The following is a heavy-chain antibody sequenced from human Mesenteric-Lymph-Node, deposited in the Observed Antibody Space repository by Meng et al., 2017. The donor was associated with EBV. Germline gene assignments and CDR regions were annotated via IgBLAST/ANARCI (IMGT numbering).Heavy chain of an antibody. Sequence: QVQLVQSGAEVKKPXXSVKISCKASAYTFTGHYIHWVRQAPGQGLEWMGRVNPSTGDTNYAQKFQGRVTMTRDTSISTAYMDLSSLRSDDTAVYYCGRAGGDGRNYYDSSGYYGVDYWGQGTLVSVSS. J-gene: IGHJ4*02. CDR3: GRAGGDGRNYYDSSGYYGVDY. CDR1: AYTFTGHY. V-gene: IGHV1-2*06. D-gene: IGHD3-22*01. CDR2: VNPSTGDT.